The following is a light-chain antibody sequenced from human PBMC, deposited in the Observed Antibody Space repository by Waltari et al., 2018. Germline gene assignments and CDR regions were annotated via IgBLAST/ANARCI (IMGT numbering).Light chain of an antibody. CDR2: GAS. CDR1: QSVGNNY. V-gene: IGKV3-20*01. Sequence: EIVLTQSPGTLSLSPGERATLSCRASQSVGNNYLAWYQKKGGQAPRLLIYGASGRATGIPDRFSGSGSGTDFTLTISRLEPEDFAEYYCQQYATSPLTFGGGTK. J-gene: IGKJ4*01. CDR3: QQYATSPLT.